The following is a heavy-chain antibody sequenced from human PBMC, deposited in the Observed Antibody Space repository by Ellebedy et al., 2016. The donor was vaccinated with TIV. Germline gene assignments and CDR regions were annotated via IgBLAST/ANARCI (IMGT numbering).Heavy chain of an antibody. CDR2: IKQDGRKK. Sequence: GESLKISCAASGFSFRSYWMSLVRQAPGKGLEWVANIKQDGRKKYHVDSVRGRVTISRDNARNALYLQKNSLTAEDTAVYYCVTDGSYGDYLSPTHAFAFWGQGTLVAVSS. J-gene: IGHJ3*01. CDR1: GFSFRSYW. V-gene: IGHV3-7*01. CDR3: VTDGSYGDYLSPTHAFAF. D-gene: IGHD4-17*01.